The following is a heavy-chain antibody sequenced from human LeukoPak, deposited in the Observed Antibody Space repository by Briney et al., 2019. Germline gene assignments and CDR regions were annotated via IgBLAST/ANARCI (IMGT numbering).Heavy chain of an antibody. CDR3: AKGGRGNGEVY. CDR2: IKQDGSEK. J-gene: IGHJ4*02. D-gene: IGHD2-8*01. V-gene: IGHV3-7*01. Sequence: PGGSLRLSCAVPGFTFSSYWMNWVRQAPGKGLEWVANIKQDGSEKNYVGSVKGRFTISRDNAKSSLFLQMNDLRAEDTAVYYCAKGGRGNGEVYWGQGTLVTVSS. CDR1: GFTFSSYW.